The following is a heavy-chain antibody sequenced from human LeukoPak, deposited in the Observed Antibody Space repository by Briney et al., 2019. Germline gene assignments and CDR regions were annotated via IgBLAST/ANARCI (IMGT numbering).Heavy chain of an antibody. CDR2: ISRSSSTI. V-gene: IGHV3-48*04. J-gene: IGHJ4*02. CDR3: ARDADGNADY. D-gene: IGHD4-23*01. Sequence: GGSLRLSCAASGFTFSPYAMNWVRQAPGKGLEWVAYISRSSSTIYYADSVRGRFIITRDDAHNSLYLQMNSLRAEDTAMYYCARDADGNADYWGRGALVTVSS. CDR1: GFTFSPYA.